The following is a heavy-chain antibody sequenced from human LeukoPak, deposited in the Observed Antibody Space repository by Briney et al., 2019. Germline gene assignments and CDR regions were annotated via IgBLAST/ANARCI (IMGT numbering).Heavy chain of an antibody. Sequence: GGSLRLSCAASGFTFSSYSMNWVRQAPGKGLEWVSSISSSSSYIYYADSVKGRFTISGDNAKNSLYLQMNSLRAEDTAVYYCARDLEGSSWSIDYWGQGTLVTVSS. CDR1: GFTFSSYS. J-gene: IGHJ4*02. D-gene: IGHD6-13*01. CDR2: ISSSSSYI. V-gene: IGHV3-21*01. CDR3: ARDLEGSSWSIDY.